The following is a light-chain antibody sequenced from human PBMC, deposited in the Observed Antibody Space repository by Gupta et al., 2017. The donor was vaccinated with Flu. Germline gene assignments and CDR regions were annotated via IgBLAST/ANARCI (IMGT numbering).Light chain of an antibody. CDR1: KVGSKT. V-gene: IGLV3-21*01. CDR2: DDS. Sequence: GQTVRITGDGDKVGSKTLRWYQLRPDQAPVLLIYDDSDRRSAIPERFSGSNSGTTATITITRVEAGDEADYYCQVGDRSSDHVVFGGGTKLTVL. CDR3: QVGDRSSDHVV. J-gene: IGLJ2*01.